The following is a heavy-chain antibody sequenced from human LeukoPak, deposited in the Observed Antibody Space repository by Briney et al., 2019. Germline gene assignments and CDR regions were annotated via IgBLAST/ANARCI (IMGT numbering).Heavy chain of an antibody. CDR1: GDSISSYY. J-gene: IGHJ4*02. Sequence: SETLSLTCTVSGDSISSYYWSWIRKPPGQGLEWIGYIYESGKTNCNASLISRVTISVDTSKNQFSLKLTSVSAGDTAVYYGARGGGTLDYWGQGTLVTVSS. D-gene: IGHD3-16*01. V-gene: IGHV4-59*01. CDR2: IYESGKT. CDR3: ARGGGTLDY.